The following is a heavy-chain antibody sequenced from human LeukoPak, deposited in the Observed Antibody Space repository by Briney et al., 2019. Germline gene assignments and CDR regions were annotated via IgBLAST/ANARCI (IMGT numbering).Heavy chain of an antibody. CDR2: IHYSGST. D-gene: IGHD2-15*01. V-gene: IGHV4-59*08. CDR1: GGSISSYY. Sequence: SETLSLTCTVSGGSISSYYWSWIPQPPGKGLGWIGYIHYSGSTNYNPSLKSRVTISVDTSKNQFSLKLSSVTAADTGVYYCARRDAGYCSGGSCFDSWGQGTLVTVSS. CDR3: ARRDAGYCSGGSCFDS. J-gene: IGHJ4*02.